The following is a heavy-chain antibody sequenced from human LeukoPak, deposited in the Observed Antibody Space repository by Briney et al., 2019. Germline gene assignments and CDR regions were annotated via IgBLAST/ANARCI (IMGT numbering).Heavy chain of an antibody. V-gene: IGHV3-23*01. D-gene: IGHD2-15*01. CDR3: AKDPGYCSGGSCYEYFDY. CDR1: GFTFSSYA. Sequence: GGSLRLSCAASGFTFSSYAMSWVRQAPGKGLEWVSGISGSGGSTYYADSVKGRFTISRDNSKNTLFLQMNSLRAEDTAVYYCAKDPGYCSGGSCYEYFDYWGQGTLVTVSS. J-gene: IGHJ4*02. CDR2: ISGSGGST.